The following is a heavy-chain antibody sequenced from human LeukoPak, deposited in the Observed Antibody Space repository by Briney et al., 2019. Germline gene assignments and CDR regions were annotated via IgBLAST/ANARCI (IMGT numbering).Heavy chain of an antibody. Sequence: GGSLRLSCAASGFSFSSYSMNWVRQAPGKGLEWVSAISGSGGSTYYADSVKGRFTISRDNSKNTLYLQMNSLRAEDTAVYYCAKSRWSYNNWFDPWGQGTLVTVSS. CDR2: ISGSGGST. D-gene: IGHD2-15*01. J-gene: IGHJ5*02. CDR3: AKSRWSYNNWFDP. V-gene: IGHV3-23*01. CDR1: GFSFSSYS.